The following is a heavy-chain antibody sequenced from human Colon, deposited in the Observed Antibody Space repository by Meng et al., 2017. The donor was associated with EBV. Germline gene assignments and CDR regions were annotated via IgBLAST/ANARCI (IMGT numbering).Heavy chain of an antibody. Sequence: LQLQESGPGLVKPSETLSLTCTVSGGPISSSSYYWGWVRQPPGKGLEWIGNFYYSGSTYYNPSLQSRVTMSLDTSKNQFSLKLSSVTAADTAVYYCVRVRGDFDYWGQGTLVTVSS. J-gene: IGHJ4*02. CDR2: FYYSGST. CDR3: VRVRGDFDY. V-gene: IGHV4-39*07. CDR1: GGPISSSSYY. D-gene: IGHD3-16*01.